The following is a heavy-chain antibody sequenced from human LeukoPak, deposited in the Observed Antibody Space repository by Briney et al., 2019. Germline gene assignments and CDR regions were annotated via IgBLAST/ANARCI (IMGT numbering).Heavy chain of an antibody. Sequence: PSETLSLTCTVSGGSMNDYYWSWIRQPAGKGLEWIGRIYTSGSTNYNPSLKSRVTISVDTSKNQFSLKLSSVTAADTAVYYCASAKGSSWTYYYYMDVWGKGTTVTVSS. J-gene: IGHJ6*03. V-gene: IGHV4-4*07. CDR3: ASAKGSSWTYYYYMDV. CDR1: GGSMNDYY. D-gene: IGHD6-13*01. CDR2: IYTSGST.